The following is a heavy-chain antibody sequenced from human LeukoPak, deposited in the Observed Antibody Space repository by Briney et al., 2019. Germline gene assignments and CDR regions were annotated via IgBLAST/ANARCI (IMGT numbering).Heavy chain of an antibody. CDR3: ARDGDGAYNWNDAGGYFDY. D-gene: IGHD1-20*01. J-gene: IGHJ4*02. CDR2: IYTSGST. Sequence: SETLSLTCTVSGGSISSGSYYWSWIRQPAGKGLEWIVRIYTSGSTNYNPSLKSRVTISVDTSKNQFSLKLSSVTAAATAVYYCARDGDGAYNWNDAGGYFDYWGQGTLVTVSS. V-gene: IGHV4-61*02. CDR1: GGSISSGSYY.